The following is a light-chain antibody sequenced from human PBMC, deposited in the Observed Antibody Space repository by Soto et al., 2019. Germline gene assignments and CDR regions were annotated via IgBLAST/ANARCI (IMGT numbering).Light chain of an antibody. CDR2: GAS. CDR3: QQYNKGWT. Sequence: EIVMTQSPATLSVSPGERATLSCRASQSVSNNLAWYQKKPGQAPRLLIYGASTRATGIPARFSGSGSGTEFALTISRLQSEDFAVYYCQQYNKGWTFGQGTKVEIK. CDR1: QSVSNN. J-gene: IGKJ1*01. V-gene: IGKV3-15*01.